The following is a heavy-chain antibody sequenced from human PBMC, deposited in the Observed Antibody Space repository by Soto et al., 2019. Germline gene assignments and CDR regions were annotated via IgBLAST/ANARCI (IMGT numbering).Heavy chain of an antibody. V-gene: IGHV3-30-3*01. D-gene: IGHD1-1*01. J-gene: IGHJ6*04. CDR2: ISCEGSNT. CDR1: GFTFDTYV. CDR3: ARVTHGNKISSISGLDL. Sequence: VGSLILSCLSSGFTFDTYVMDLFRQAPGNWLQWVSLISCEGSNTYYADSVRCLFTISRDNSKSALYPQMNTLRPEDTGVYYCARVTHGNKISSISGLDLWGKGTSVTVS.